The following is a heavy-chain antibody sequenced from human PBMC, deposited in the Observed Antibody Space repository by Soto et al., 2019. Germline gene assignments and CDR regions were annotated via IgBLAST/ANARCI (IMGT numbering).Heavy chain of an antibody. CDR1: GFTFSSYS. V-gene: IGHV3-21*01. J-gene: IGHJ4*02. CDR2: ISSSSSYI. D-gene: IGHD4-17*01. CDR3: ARGGDYGDNRTLRYYFDY. Sequence: GGFLRLSCAASGFTFSSYSMNWVRQAPGKGLEWVSSISSSSSYIYYADSVKGRFTISRDNAKNSRYLQMNSLRAEDTAVYYWARGGDYGDNRTLRYYFDYWGQGTLVNVSS.